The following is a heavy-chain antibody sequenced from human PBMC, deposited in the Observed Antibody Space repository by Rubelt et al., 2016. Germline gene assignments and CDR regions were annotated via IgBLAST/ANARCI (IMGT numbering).Heavy chain of an antibody. V-gene: IGHV4-30-2*04. Sequence: SGSTYYNPSLKSRVTISVDTSKNQFSLKLSSVTAADTAVYYCARHRLAAAGALGYWGQGTLVTVSS. CDR3: ARHRLAAAGALGY. D-gene: IGHD6-13*01. J-gene: IGHJ4*02. CDR2: SGST.